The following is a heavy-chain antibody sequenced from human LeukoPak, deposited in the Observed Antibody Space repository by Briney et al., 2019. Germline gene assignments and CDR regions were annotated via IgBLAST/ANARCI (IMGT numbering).Heavy chain of an antibody. CDR3: AREIGSGYGLGY. J-gene: IGHJ4*02. CDR1: GDSISSGGYY. V-gene: IGHV4-39*07. Sequence: SETLSLTCTVSGDSISSGGYYWSWIRQPPGKGLEWIGNIYYRGSTYYNPSLKSRVTISVDTSKNQFSLRLSSVTAADTAVYYCAREIGSGYGLGYWGQGTLVTVSS. CDR2: IYYRGST. D-gene: IGHD3-22*01.